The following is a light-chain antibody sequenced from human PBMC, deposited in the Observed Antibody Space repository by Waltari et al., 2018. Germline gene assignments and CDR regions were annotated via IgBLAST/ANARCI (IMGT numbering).Light chain of an antibody. J-gene: IGLJ2*01. Sequence: QSALTQPPSASGSPGQSVTIPCTGTSSYVGGYNYVSWYQQHPGKAPKLMIYEVSKRPSGVPYRFSGSKSGNTASLTVSGLQAEDEADYYCSSYAGSNNLVFGGGTKLTVL. CDR3: SSYAGSNNLV. CDR2: EVS. CDR1: SSYVGGYNY. V-gene: IGLV2-8*01.